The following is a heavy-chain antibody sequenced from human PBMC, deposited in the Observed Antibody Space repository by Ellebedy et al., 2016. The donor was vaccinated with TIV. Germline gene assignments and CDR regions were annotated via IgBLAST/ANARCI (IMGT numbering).Heavy chain of an antibody. D-gene: IGHD3-3*01. CDR2: INHSGRT. J-gene: IGHJ5*02. Sequence: SETLSLXXAVYGGSFSGYYWSWIRQPPGKGLEWIGEINHSGRTNYNPSLKSRVTISVDTSKNQFSLKLSSVTAADTAVYYCARDRANYDFWSGWENWFDPWGQGTLVTVSS. CDR1: GGSFSGYY. V-gene: IGHV4-34*01. CDR3: ARDRANYDFWSGWENWFDP.